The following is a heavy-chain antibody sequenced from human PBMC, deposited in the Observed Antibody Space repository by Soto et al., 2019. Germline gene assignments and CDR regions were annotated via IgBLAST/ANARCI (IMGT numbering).Heavy chain of an antibody. CDR3: AKDQEYYYDSSGYMDI. V-gene: IGHV3-23*01. CDR2: ISGSGGST. J-gene: IGHJ3*02. D-gene: IGHD3-22*01. Sequence: GGSLRLSCAASGFTFSSYAMSWVRQAPGKGLEWVSAISGSGGSTYYADSVKGRFTISRDNSKNTLYLQMNSLRAEDTAVYYCAKDQEYYYDSSGYMDIWGQGTMVTVSS. CDR1: GFTFSSYA.